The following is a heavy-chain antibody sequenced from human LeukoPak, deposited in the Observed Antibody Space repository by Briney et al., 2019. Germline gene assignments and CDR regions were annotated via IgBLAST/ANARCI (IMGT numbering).Heavy chain of an antibody. D-gene: IGHD2-15*01. Sequence: NSSQTLSLTCTVSGGSISSGDYYWSWIRQPPGKGLEWIGDIYYSGSTYYNPSLKSRVTISVDTSKNQFSLKLSPVTAADTAVYYCARYCSGGSCYPRTFDPWGQGTLVTVSS. V-gene: IGHV4-30-4*01. CDR2: IYYSGST. CDR3: ARYCSGGSCYPRTFDP. CDR1: GGSISSGDYY. J-gene: IGHJ5*02.